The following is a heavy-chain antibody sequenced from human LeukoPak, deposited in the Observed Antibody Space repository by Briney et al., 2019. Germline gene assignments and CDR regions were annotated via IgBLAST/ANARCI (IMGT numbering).Heavy chain of an antibody. CDR3: ARSLNSGSYSDY. CDR1: GFTFSSYW. CDR2: INTDGSST. V-gene: IGHV3-74*01. J-gene: IGHJ4*02. D-gene: IGHD1-26*01. Sequence: GGSLRLSLAASGFTFSSYWMHWVRHAPGKGLVWVSRINTDGSSTSYADSVKGRLTISRDNPKNTLYLQMNSLRAEDTAVYYCARSLNSGSYSDYWGQGTLVTVSS.